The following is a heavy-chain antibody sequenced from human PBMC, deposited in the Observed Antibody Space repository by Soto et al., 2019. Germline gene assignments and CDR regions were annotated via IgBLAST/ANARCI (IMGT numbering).Heavy chain of an antibody. CDR1: GYTFSSFD. V-gene: IGHV3-23*01. CDR2: ISGSGGGT. CDR3: AHRTGFDY. Sequence: GGSLRLSCAVSGYTFSSFDMSCVRQAPGKGLEWVSTISGSGGGTNYADSVKGQFTISRDISTYTVYLQMNSLRAEDTAVYYCAHRTGFDYWGQGALVTVSS. J-gene: IGHJ4*02.